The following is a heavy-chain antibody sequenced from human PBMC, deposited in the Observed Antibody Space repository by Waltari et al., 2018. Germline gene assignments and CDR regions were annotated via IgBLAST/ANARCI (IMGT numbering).Heavy chain of an antibody. CDR1: GLVFNIYA. CDR2: ISSNGETT. CDR3: VKSEISGWYVMDS. J-gene: IGHJ4*02. Sequence: QLLESGGGLAQPGGSLRLSCAASGLVFNIYAMSWVRQSPGKGLGCGSGISSNGETTYYADSVKGRFTISRDNSKNSLFLEMNNLRGDDTAIYYCVKSEISGWYVMDSWGQGTLVSVSS. V-gene: IGHV3-23*01. D-gene: IGHD6-19*01.